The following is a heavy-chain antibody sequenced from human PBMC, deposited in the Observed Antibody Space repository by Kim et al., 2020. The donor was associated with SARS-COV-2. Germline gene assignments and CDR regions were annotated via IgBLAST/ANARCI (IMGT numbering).Heavy chain of an antibody. V-gene: IGHV4-59*01. J-gene: IGHJ2*01. CDR1: GASISNYY. CDR2: SYYCGNT. Sequence: SETLSLTCTVSGASISNYYWSWIWQPPGPGLEWIGYSYYCGNTSTNSTLTRRVTITVYAYTNQHPLTLSLVTAAATAASYCETGRVGAIPHRYHGFLYF. D-gene: IGHD1-26*01. CDR3: ETGRVGAIPHRYHGFLYF.